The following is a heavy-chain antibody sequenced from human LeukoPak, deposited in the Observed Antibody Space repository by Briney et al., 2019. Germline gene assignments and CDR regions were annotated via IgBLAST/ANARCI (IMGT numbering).Heavy chain of an antibody. J-gene: IGHJ3*02. CDR2: ISHSGSFT. V-gene: IGHV3-23*01. Sequence: GGSLRLSCVASGFNFKYYGMSWVRQAPGKGLEWVSLISHSGSFTVYADSVKGRFAISRDNSKNTLYLEMNSLRADDTAVYFCAKVQVPKAPGAFDIWGRGTMVTVSS. CDR1: GFNFKYYG. CDR3: AKVQVPKAPGAFDI.